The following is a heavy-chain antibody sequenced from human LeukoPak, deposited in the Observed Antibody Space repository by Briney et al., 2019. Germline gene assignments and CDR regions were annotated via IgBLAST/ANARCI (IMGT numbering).Heavy chain of an antibody. Sequence: ASVKVSCTASGYTFTGYYMHWVRQAPGQGLEWMGWINPNSGGTNYAQKFQGRVTMTRDTSISTAYMELSRLRSDDTAVYYCARGRPQAAGSWYFDYWGQGTLVTVSS. CDR2: INPNSGGT. CDR1: GYTFTGYY. CDR3: ARGRPQAAGSWYFDY. J-gene: IGHJ4*02. D-gene: IGHD6-13*01. V-gene: IGHV1-2*02.